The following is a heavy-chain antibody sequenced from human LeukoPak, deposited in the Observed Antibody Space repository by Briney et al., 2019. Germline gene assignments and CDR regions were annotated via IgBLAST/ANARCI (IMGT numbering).Heavy chain of an antibody. Sequence: ASVKVSCKTSGYTFTGYYMHWVRQAPGQGLEWMGWINPNSGGTNYAQKFQGRVTMTRDTSISTAYMELSRLRSDDTAVYYCARDWGIAVAGTEYPSNWFDPWGQGTLVTVSS. D-gene: IGHD6-19*01. CDR2: INPNSGGT. J-gene: IGHJ5*02. CDR3: ARDWGIAVAGTEYPSNWFDP. CDR1: GYTFTGYY. V-gene: IGHV1-2*02.